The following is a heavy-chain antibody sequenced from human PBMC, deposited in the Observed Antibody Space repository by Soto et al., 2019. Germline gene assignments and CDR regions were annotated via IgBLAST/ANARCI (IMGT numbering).Heavy chain of an antibody. J-gene: IGHJ5*02. V-gene: IGHV1-69*13. CDR3: ARDVTYYYDSSGYPSSQAP. CDR2: IIPIFGTA. D-gene: IGHD3-22*01. CDR1: GGTFSSYA. Sequence: SVKVSCKASGGTFSSYAISWVRQAPGQGLEWMGGIIPIFGTANYAQKFQGRVTITADESTSTAYMELSSLRSEDTAVYYCARDVTYYYDSSGYPSSQAPWGQGTLVTVSS.